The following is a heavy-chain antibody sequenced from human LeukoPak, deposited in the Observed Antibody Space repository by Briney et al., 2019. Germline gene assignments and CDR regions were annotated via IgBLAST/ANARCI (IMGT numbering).Heavy chain of an antibody. J-gene: IGHJ3*02. CDR2: IIPIFGTA. V-gene: IGHV1-69*05. CDR1: GGTFSSYA. D-gene: IGHD7-27*01. Sequence: SVKVSCKASGGTFSSYAISWVRQAPGQGLEWMGGIIPIFGTANYAQKFQGRVTITTDESTSTAYMVLSSLRSEDTAVYYCAWLLTGDPFDIWGQGTMVTVSS. CDR3: AWLLTGDPFDI.